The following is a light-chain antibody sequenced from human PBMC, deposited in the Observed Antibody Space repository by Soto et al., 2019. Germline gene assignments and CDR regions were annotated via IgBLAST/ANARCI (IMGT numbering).Light chain of an antibody. CDR3: HQYVTAAPGT. V-gene: IGKV3-20*01. J-gene: IGKJ1*01. Sequence: DIVLTQYPGTLSLSPGDRATLSCRASQRITDNYLAWYQQKPGQPPRLLIYGASTRAAGIPDRFSGSGSGTDFTLTISRLEPEDFAVYYCHQYVTAAPGTFGQGTRVDI. CDR2: GAS. CDR1: QRITDNY.